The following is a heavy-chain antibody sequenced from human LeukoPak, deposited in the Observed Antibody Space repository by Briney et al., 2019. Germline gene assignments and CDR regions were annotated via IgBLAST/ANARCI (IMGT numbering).Heavy chain of an antibody. CDR2: INPSGGRT. CDR1: GYSFTNYY. J-gene: IGHJ4*02. Sequence: ASVKVSCKASGYSFTNYYMHWLRQAPGPGLEGMGRINPSGGRTSYPQNFQDRVTMTTDTSTSTVYMDLSSLRSEDTAVYYCAKEASGGYFDSLGQGTLVTVAS. V-gene: IGHV1-46*01. D-gene: IGHD3-10*01. CDR3: AKEASGGYFDS.